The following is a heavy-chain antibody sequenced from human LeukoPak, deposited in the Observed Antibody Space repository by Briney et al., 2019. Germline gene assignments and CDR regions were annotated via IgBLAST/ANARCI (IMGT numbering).Heavy chain of an antibody. Sequence: PGRSLRLSCAASGFTFSSYGMHWVRQAPGKGLEWVAVISYDGSNKYYADSVKGRFTISRDNSKNTLYLQMNSLRAEDTAVYYCAKVGNDSNAFDIWGQGTMVTVSS. J-gene: IGHJ3*02. CDR2: ISYDGSNK. V-gene: IGHV3-30*18. D-gene: IGHD3-22*01. CDR3: AKVGNDSNAFDI. CDR1: GFTFSSYG.